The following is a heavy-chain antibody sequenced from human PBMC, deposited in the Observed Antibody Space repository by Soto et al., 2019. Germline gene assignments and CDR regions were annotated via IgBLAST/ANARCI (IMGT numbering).Heavy chain of an antibody. CDR2: IFSSGTT. CDR3: ARVPSPFDYYYAMDV. CDR1: GDSISSGNKY. D-gene: IGHD3-16*01. V-gene: IGHV4-30-4*01. J-gene: IGHJ6*02. Sequence: SQTLSLTCTVSGDSISSGNKYWSWIRQAPGKGLEWIGYIFSSGTTYYNPSLKSRLTMSLDTSQNQFSLRLASVTDADSAVYYCARVPSPFDYYYAMDVWGQGTTVTVSS.